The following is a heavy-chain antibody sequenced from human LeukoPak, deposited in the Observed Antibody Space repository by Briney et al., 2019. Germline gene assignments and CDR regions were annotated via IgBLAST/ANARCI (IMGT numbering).Heavy chain of an antibody. J-gene: IGHJ4*02. CDR2: IYYSGST. CDR1: GGSISSYY. Sequence: SETLSLTCTVSGGSISSYYWSWIRQPPGKGLEWIGYIYYSGSTNYNPSLKSRVTISLDTSKSQYSLNLSSVTAADTAMYYCARDRDGDSFDYWGQGTLVTVSS. CDR3: ARDRDGDSFDY. V-gene: IGHV4-59*12. D-gene: IGHD4-17*01.